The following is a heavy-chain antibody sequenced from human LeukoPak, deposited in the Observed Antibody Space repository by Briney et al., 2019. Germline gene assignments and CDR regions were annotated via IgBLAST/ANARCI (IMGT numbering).Heavy chain of an antibody. V-gene: IGHV4-34*01. J-gene: IGHJ6*03. CDR1: GGSFSGYY. CDR3: ARGPNDFWSGYLYYYYYMDV. CDR2: INHSGST. D-gene: IGHD3-3*01. Sequence: PSETLSLTCAVYGGSFSGYYWSWIRQPPGKGLEWIGEINHSGSTNHNPSLKSRVTISVDTSKNQFSLKLSSVTAADTAVYYCARGPNDFWSGYLYYYYYMDVWGKGTTVTVSS.